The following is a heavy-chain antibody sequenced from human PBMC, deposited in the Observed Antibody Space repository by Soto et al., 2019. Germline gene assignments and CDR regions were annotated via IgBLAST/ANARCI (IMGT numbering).Heavy chain of an antibody. J-gene: IGHJ6*02. Sequence: PSETLSLTCTVSGGSISTYFWSWIRQPAGGGLEWIGRIYTTGTTYYNPSLKSRLTISVDTSKNHFSLRLTSVTAADTAVYYCARDLWVEPELYYYGMDVWGQGTTVTVSS. V-gene: IGHV4-4*07. CDR1: GGSISTYF. D-gene: IGHD1-1*01. CDR2: IYTTGTT. CDR3: ARDLWVEPELYYYGMDV.